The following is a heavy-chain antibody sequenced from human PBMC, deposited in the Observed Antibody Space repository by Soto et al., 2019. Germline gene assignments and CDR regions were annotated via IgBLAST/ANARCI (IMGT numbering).Heavy chain of an antibody. D-gene: IGHD3-10*01. CDR2: IIPIFGTA. V-gene: IGHV1-69*13. Sequence: ASVKVSCKASGGTFSSYAISWVRQAPGQGLEWVGGIIPIFGTANYAQKFQGRVTITADESTSTAYMELSSLRSEDTAVYYCARGPDYYGSGRGGLFDYWGQGTLVTVSS. CDR1: GGTFSSYA. CDR3: ARGPDYYGSGRGGLFDY. J-gene: IGHJ4*02.